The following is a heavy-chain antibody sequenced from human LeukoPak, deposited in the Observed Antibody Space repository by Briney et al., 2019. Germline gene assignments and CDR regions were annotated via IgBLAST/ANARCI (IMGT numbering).Heavy chain of an antibody. V-gene: IGHV3-30*04. CDR1: GFTFSSYA. CDR2: ISYDGSNK. D-gene: IGHD3-16*01. J-gene: IGHJ4*02. CDR3: ARDSYGAKRAFDY. Sequence: GGSLRLSCAASGFTFSSYAMHWVRQAPGKGLEGVAVISYDGSNKYYADSVKGRFTISRDNSKNTLYLQMNSLRAEDTAVYYCARDSYGAKRAFDYWGQGTLVTVSS.